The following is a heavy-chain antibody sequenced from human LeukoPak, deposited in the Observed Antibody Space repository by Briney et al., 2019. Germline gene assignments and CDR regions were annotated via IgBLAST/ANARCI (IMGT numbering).Heavy chain of an antibody. V-gene: IGHV3-21*01. CDR3: ARDVGRYNWFDP. Sequence: GGSLRLSCAASGFTFSSYSTNWVRQAPGKGLEWVSSISSSSYIYYADSVKGRFTISRDNAKNSLYLQMNSLRAEDTAVYYCARDVGRYNWFDPWGQGTLVTVSS. CDR2: ISSSSYI. J-gene: IGHJ5*02. D-gene: IGHD1-26*01. CDR1: GFTFSSYS.